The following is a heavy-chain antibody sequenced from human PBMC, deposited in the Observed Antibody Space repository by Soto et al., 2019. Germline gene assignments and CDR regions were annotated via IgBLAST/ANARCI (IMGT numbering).Heavy chain of an antibody. D-gene: IGHD6-13*01. CDR1: GFTFSSYW. Sequence: GWSLRLSCAASGFTFSSYWMHWVRQAPGKGLEWVSRIEGDGSSTTSTDSVKGRFTVSRDDARNTLYLQMSSLRADDTAIYYCAREGLDTAGFFDVWGQGTMVTVSS. CDR3: AREGLDTAGFFDV. CDR2: IEGDGSST. J-gene: IGHJ3*01. V-gene: IGHV3-74*01.